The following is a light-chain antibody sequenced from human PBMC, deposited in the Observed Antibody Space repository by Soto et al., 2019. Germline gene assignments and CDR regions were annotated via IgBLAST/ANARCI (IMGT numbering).Light chain of an antibody. Sequence: DLQMTQSPSSLSASVGDRVSITCQASQDITDYLNWCQQKPGKAPKLLIYDASSLESGVPSRFSGSGSGTDFTLTISSLQPEDFATYYCQQSYSTPITFGQGTRLEI. CDR3: QQSYSTPIT. V-gene: IGKV1-39*01. CDR1: QDITDY. J-gene: IGKJ5*01. CDR2: DAS.